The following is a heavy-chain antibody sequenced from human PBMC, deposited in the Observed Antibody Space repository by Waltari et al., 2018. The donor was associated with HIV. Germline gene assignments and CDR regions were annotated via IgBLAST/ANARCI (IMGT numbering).Heavy chain of an antibody. Sequence: EVQLVESGGGLVQPGGSLRLSCAASGFTFTSYGWNWVRQAPGKGVGWVSFISVISSTTYCADSVKGRFTISRDNAKNSLYLQMNSGRAEDTAVYYCARETYYYDSSGPYFDYWGQGTLVTVSS. CDR2: ISVISSTT. CDR3: ARETYYYDSSGPYFDY. D-gene: IGHD3-22*01. J-gene: IGHJ4*02. CDR1: GFTFTSYG. V-gene: IGHV3-48*01.